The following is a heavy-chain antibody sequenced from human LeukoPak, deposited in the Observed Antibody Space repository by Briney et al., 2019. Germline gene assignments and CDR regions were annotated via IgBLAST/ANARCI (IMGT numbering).Heavy chain of an antibody. J-gene: IGHJ4*02. D-gene: IGHD6-13*01. CDR2: IRSTGNYR. CDR3: AKDRSSWRMSTFDY. Sequence: PGGSLRLSCAASGFTLSSFDMNWVRQAPGKGLEWVSSIRSTGNYRYYADSVKGRFTISRDNAKNSLYLQMNSLRPEDTALYYCAKDRSSWRMSTFDYWGQGTLVTVSS. V-gene: IGHV3-21*04. CDR1: GFTLSSFD.